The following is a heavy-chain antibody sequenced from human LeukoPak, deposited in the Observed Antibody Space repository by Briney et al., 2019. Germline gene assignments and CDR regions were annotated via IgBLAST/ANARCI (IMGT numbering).Heavy chain of an antibody. Sequence: GASVKVSCKASGYTFTGYYMHWVRQAPGQGLEWMGWINPSGGSTSYAQKFQGRVTMTRDTSTSTVYMELSSLRSEDTAVYYCAIAYCGGDCYSRAYYFDYWGQGTLVTVSS. D-gene: IGHD2-21*02. CDR1: GYTFTGYY. CDR2: INPSGGST. V-gene: IGHV1-46*01. CDR3: AIAYCGGDCYSRAYYFDY. J-gene: IGHJ4*02.